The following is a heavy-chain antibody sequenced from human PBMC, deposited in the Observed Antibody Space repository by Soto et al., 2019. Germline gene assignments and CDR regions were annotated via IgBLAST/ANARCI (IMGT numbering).Heavy chain of an antibody. CDR3: ASHSIEYSSSSPPYNYYYYYYMDV. Sequence: PSETLSLTCTVSGGSISSYYWSWIRQPPGKGLEWIGYIYYSGSTNYNPSLKSRVIVSVDTSKNQFSLKLSSVTAADTAVYYCASHSIEYSSSSPPYNYYYYYYMDVWGKGTTVTVSS. J-gene: IGHJ6*03. D-gene: IGHD6-6*01. V-gene: IGHV4-59*08. CDR1: GGSISSYY. CDR2: IYYSGST.